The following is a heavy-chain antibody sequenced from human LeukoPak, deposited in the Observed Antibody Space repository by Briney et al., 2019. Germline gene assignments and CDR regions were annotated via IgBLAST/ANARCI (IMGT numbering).Heavy chain of an antibody. J-gene: IGHJ5*02. V-gene: IGHV1-46*01. CDR2: INPSGGST. CDR1: GYTVTSYY. D-gene: IGHD3-3*01. CDR3: ARDFEHYDFWSGYRTPSWFDP. Sequence: ASVKVSCKASGYTVTSYYMHWVRQAPGQGLEWMGIINPSGGSTSYAQKFQGRVTMTRDMSTSTVYMELSSLRSEDTAVYYCARDFEHYDFWSGYRTPSWFDPWGQGTLVTVSS.